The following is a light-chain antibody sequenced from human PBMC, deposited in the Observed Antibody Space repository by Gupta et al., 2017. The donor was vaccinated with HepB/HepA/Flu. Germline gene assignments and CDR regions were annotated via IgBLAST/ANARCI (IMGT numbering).Light chain of an antibody. CDR1: QGISSY. J-gene: IGKJ1*01. V-gene: IGKV1-8*01. Sequence: TGDRVTITCRASQGISSYLAWYQQKPGKAPKLLIYAASTLQSGVPSRFSGSGSGTDFTLTISCLQSEDFATYYCQQYYSYQWTFGQGTKVEIK. CDR3: QQYYSYQWT. CDR2: AAS.